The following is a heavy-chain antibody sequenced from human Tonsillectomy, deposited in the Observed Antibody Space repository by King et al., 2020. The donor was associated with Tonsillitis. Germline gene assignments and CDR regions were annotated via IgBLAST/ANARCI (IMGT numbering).Heavy chain of an antibody. CDR3: SSNVCYLLESDGFFM. D-gene: IGHD5-18*01. V-gene: IGHV3-30*02. Sequence: VQLVESGGGVVQPGGSLKLSCEASGLILSDFGVHWVRQRPGKGLEWVAFMRYDGVSKYYADSVKGRFTVSSDNSKNTLFLQMTSLRPEDTAVYFCSSNVCYLLESDGFFMWGQGTVVTVSS. J-gene: IGHJ3*02. CDR1: GLILSDFG. CDR2: MRYDGVSK.